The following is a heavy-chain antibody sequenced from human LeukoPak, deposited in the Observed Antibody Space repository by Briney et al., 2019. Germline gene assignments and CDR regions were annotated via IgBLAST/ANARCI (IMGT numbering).Heavy chain of an antibody. CDR1: GGSISSSSYY. CDR2: IYYSGST. CDR3: ARPYYYDSSGYAFDI. Sequence: SETLSLTCTVSGGSISSSSYYWGWIRHPPGKGLEWIGSIYYSGSTYYNPSLKSRVTISVDTSKNQFSLKLSSVTAADTAVYYCARPYYYDSSGYAFDIWGQGTMVTVSS. D-gene: IGHD3-22*01. V-gene: IGHV4-39*01. J-gene: IGHJ3*02.